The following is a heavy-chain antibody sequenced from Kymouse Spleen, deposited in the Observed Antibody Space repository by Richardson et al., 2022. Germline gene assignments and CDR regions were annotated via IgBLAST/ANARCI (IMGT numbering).Heavy chain of an antibody. Sequence: QVQLQQWGAGLLKPSETLSLTCAVYGGSFSGYYWSWIRQPPGKGLEWIGEINHSGSTNYNPSLKSRVTISVDTSKNQFSLKLSSVTAADTAVYYCARGGGLITGTTFDYWGQGTLVTVSS. CDR2: INHSGST. CDR3: ARGGGLITGTTFDY. J-gene: IGHJ4*02. V-gene: IGHV4-34*01. CDR1: GGSFSGYY. D-gene: IGHD1-7*01.